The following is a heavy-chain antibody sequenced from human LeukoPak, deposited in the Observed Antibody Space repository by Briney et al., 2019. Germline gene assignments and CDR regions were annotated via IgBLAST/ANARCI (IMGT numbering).Heavy chain of an antibody. CDR3: ARDMNPGEDRWFDR. CDR1: GFTFSDYA. J-gene: IGHJ5*02. D-gene: IGHD7-27*01. CDR2: INSGSGNI. Sequence: GGSLSLSCAASGFTFSDYAMNWVRQAPGKGREWVSSINSGSGNIYYADPVKGRFTISRDNAKNSLYLQMNSLRAEDTAVYYCARDMNPGEDRWFDRWGQGTLVTVSS. V-gene: IGHV3-21*01.